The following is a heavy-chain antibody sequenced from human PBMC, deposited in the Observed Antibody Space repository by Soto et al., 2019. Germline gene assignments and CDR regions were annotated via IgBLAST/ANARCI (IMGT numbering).Heavy chain of an antibody. Sequence: SETLSLTCTVSCASINNSYWIWIRQSPGKGLDWIGYVYYSGSTKYNPSLKSRVTISVDTSKNQFSLKLSSVTAADTAVYYCARGYYDSSGQSNTFDIWGQGTMVTVSS. CDR3: ARGYYDSSGQSNTFDI. J-gene: IGHJ3*02. CDR1: CASINNSY. CDR2: VYYSGST. D-gene: IGHD3-22*01. V-gene: IGHV4-59*01.